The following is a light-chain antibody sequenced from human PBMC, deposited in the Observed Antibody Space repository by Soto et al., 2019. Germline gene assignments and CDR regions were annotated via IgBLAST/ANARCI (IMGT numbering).Light chain of an antibody. J-gene: IGLJ1*01. CDR3: AAWDDSLNGYV. V-gene: IGLV1-44*01. CDR1: SSNIGTNT. CDR2: SFN. Sequence: QAVVTQPPSASGAPWQRVTISCSGSSSNIGTNTVNWYQQLPGTAPKLLMYSFNERPSGVPDRFSGSKSGTSASLAIRGLQFEDEADYYCAAWDDSLNGYVFGTGTKVTVL.